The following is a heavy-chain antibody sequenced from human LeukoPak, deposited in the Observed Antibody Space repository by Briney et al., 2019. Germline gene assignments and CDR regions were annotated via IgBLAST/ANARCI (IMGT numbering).Heavy chain of an antibody. J-gene: IGHJ4*02. CDR3: ARHPPRDGSAFDY. Sequence: SETLSLTCTVSGGSISSGSYYWGWIRQPPGKGLEWIASMYYSGTTFYSPFLKSRVTISVDTSKNQPSLKLGSVTAADTAVYYCARHPPRDGSAFDYWGQGTLVTVSS. CDR1: GGSISSGSYY. CDR2: MYYSGTT. V-gene: IGHV4-39*01.